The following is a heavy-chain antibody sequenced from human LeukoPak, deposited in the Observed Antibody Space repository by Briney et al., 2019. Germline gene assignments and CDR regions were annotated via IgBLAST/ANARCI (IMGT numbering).Heavy chain of an antibody. CDR3: ARSGVSSSSDYYYYYMDV. CDR1: GYIFTNYG. Sequence: ASVKVSCKASGYIFTNYGINWVRQATGQGLEWMGWMNPNSGNTGYAQKFQGRVTITRNTSISTAYMELSSLRSEDTAAYYCARSGVSSSSDYYYYYMDVWGKGTTVTVSS. CDR2: MNPNSGNT. J-gene: IGHJ6*03. D-gene: IGHD6-6*01. V-gene: IGHV1-8*03.